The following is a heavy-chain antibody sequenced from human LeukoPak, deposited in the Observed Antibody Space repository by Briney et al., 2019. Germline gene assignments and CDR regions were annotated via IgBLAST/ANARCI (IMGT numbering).Heavy chain of an antibody. Sequence: ASVKVSCKASGYTFTGYYMHWVRQAPGQGLEWMGWINPNSGGTNYAQKFQGRVTMTRDTSISTAYMELSRLRSDDTAVYYCARGWSGSYYSHYYYYMDVWGKGTTVTVS. CDR2: INPNSGGT. D-gene: IGHD1-26*01. CDR3: ARGWSGSYYSHYYYYMDV. V-gene: IGHV1-2*02. CDR1: GYTFTGYY. J-gene: IGHJ6*03.